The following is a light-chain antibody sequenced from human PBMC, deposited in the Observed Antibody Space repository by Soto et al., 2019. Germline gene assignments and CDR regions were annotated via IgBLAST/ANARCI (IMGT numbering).Light chain of an antibody. J-gene: IGKJ5*01. CDR3: QQHGCSPIT. Sequence: ETVLTLSPGTLSLPPKERATLSCRASQTVTRNYLAWHQQKPGQTPRLLVYGASSRATGIPDRFSGSGSGTDFTLTISILEAEDFVVYCCQQHGCSPITFGQGTRLEIK. V-gene: IGKV3-20*01. CDR1: QTVTRNY. CDR2: GAS.